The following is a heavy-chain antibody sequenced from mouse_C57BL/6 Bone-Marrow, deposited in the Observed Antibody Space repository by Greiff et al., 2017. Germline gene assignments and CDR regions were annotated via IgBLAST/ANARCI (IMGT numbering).Heavy chain of an antibody. D-gene: IGHD2-3*01. V-gene: IGHV1-81*01. CDR3: ARFRWLLRVDY. J-gene: IGHJ4*01. CDR2: IYPRSGNT. CDR1: GYTFTSYG. Sequence: QVQLQQSGAELARPGASVKLSCKASGYTFTSYGISWVKQRTGQGLEWIGEIYPRSGNTYYNEKFKGKDTLTADKSSSTAYMELSSLTSEDSAVYFWARFRWLLRVDYWGQGTSVTVSS.